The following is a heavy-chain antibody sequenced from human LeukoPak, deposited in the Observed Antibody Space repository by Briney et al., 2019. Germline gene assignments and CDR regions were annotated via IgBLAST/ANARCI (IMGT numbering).Heavy chain of an antibody. CDR2: MNPNSGNT. Sequence: ASVKVSCKASGYTFTSYDINWVRQATGQGLEWMGWMNPNSGNTGYAQKFQGRVTMTRNTSISTAYMELSSLRSEDTAVYYCARAPMYYYGSGSSPGAYYYYGMDVWGQGTTVTVSS. CDR1: GYTFTSYD. D-gene: IGHD3-10*01. CDR3: ARAPMYYYGSGSSPGAYYYYGMDV. J-gene: IGHJ6*02. V-gene: IGHV1-8*01.